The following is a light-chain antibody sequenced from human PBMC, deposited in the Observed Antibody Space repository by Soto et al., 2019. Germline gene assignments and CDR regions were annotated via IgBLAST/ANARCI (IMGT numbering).Light chain of an antibody. V-gene: IGKV3-11*01. J-gene: IGKJ4*01. CDR3: QQRSNWPLT. CDR1: QSVSSY. CDR2: DAS. Sequence: VLTHPTARLSLSPGESATLSCRASQSVSSYLAWYQQKPGQAPRLLIYDASNRATGIPARFSGSGSGTDFTLTISSLEPEDFAVYYCQQRSNWPLTFGGGTKVDI.